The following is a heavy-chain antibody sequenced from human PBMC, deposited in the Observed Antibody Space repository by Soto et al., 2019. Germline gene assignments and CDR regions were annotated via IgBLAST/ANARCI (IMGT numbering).Heavy chain of an antibody. J-gene: IGHJ6*02. CDR2: IKGDGSEK. CDR3: GRDEVRNGVGV. Sequence: GGSLRLSCEASGFTFSDFWMSWVRQAPGKGLEWVANIKGDGSEKRYVDSVRGRFTISRDNAKNSVYLQMNSLRADDTALYYCGRDEVRNGVGVWGQGIKVTVSS. V-gene: IGHV3-7*01. CDR1: GFTFSDFW.